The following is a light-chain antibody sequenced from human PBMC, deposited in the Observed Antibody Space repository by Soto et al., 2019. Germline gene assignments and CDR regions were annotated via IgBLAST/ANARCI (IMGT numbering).Light chain of an antibody. Sequence: DIQMTQSPPSLSASVGDRVTITCRASQGIRNYLAWYQQKPGKVPKLLIYGGSTLQSGVPSRFSGSGSETDFTLTISSLQPEDAATYYCQKYNSAPSTFGQGTKVEIK. J-gene: IGKJ1*01. CDR2: GGS. CDR1: QGIRNY. CDR3: QKYNSAPST. V-gene: IGKV1-27*01.